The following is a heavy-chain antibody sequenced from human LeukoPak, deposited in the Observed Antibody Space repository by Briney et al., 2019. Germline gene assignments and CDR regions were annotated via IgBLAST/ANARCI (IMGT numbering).Heavy chain of an antibody. CDR2: ISASGGST. CDR3: ARSGDGYKPYYFDY. Sequence: GGSLRLSCAASGFTFNYYAMSWVRQAPGKGLEWVPGISASGGSTYYADSVKGRFTMSRDNSKNTLYVQMNSLRAEDTAVYYCARSGDGYKPYYFDYWGQGTLVTVSS. J-gene: IGHJ4*02. D-gene: IGHD5-24*01. CDR1: GFTFNYYA. V-gene: IGHV3-23*01.